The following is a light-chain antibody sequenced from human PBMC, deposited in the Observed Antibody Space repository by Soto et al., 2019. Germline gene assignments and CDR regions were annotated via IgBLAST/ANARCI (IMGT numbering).Light chain of an antibody. Sequence: QSALTQPPSASGTPGQRVTISCSGSSSNIGSNYVYWYQQLPGTAPKLLIYRNNQRPSGVPDRFSGSKSGNSASLAISGLRSEDEAHYYCAAWDDSLSGAFVFGTGSKVTVL. CDR3: AAWDDSLSGAFV. V-gene: IGLV1-47*01. CDR1: SSNIGSNY. J-gene: IGLJ1*01. CDR2: RNN.